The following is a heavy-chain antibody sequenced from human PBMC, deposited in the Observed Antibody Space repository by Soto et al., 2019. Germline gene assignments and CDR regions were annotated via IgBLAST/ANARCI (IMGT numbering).Heavy chain of an antibody. CDR2: ISSSSSYI. J-gene: IGHJ4*02. D-gene: IGHD6-19*01. Sequence: GGFLRLSCAASGFTISSYSMNWVSQAPGKGLEWVSSISSSSSYIYYADSVKGRFTISRDNAKNSLYLQMNSLRAEDTAVYYCARDQREYSSGWYDYWGQGTLVTVSS. V-gene: IGHV3-21*01. CDR1: GFTISSYS. CDR3: ARDQREYSSGWYDY.